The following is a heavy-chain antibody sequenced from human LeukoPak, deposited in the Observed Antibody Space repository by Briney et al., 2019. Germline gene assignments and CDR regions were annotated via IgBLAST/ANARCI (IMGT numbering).Heavy chain of an antibody. Sequence: PGGSLRLSCTASGFTFSNYGVNWVRQAPGKGLEWVSFTDTNGNYIYYGDSVKGRFTISRDNAKNLVFLQMNGLRAEDTAVYYCARGRSITLLRGVAMSDGFDIWGQGAMVAVSS. D-gene: IGHD3-10*01. CDR3: ARGRSITLLRGVAMSDGFDI. CDR1: GFTFSNYG. CDR2: TDTNGNYI. V-gene: IGHV3-21*01. J-gene: IGHJ3*02.